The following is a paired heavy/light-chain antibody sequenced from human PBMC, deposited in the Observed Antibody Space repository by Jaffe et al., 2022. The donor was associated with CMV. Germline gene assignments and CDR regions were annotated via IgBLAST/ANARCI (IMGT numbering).Heavy chain of an antibody. CDR2: IYYSGST. CDR1: GGSISSYY. Sequence: QVQLQESGPGLVKPSETLSLTCTVSGGSISSYYWSWIRQPPGKGLEWIGYIYYSGSTNYNPSLKSRVTISVDTSKNQFSLKLSSVTAADTAVYYCARGGYFDWLLRDYYYYYGMDVWGQGTTVTVSS. V-gene: IGHV4-59*01. J-gene: IGHJ6*02. D-gene: IGHD3-9*01. CDR3: ARGGYFDWLLRDYYYYYGMDV.
Light chain of an antibody. V-gene: IGKV1-5*03. CDR3: QQYNSFWT. Sequence: DIQMTQSPSTLSASVGDRVTITCRASQSISSWLAWYQQKPGKAPKLLIYKASSLESGVPSRFSGSGSGTEFTLTISSLQPDDFATYYCQQYNSFWTFGQGTKVEIK. J-gene: IGKJ1*01. CDR1: QSISSW. CDR2: KAS.